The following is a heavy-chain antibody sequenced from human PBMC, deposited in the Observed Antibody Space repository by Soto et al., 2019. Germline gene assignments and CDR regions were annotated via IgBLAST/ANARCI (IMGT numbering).Heavy chain of an antibody. D-gene: IGHD2-15*01. CDR1: GGSFSGYY. J-gene: IGHJ4*02. Sequence: QVQLQQWGAGLLKPSETLSLTCAVYGGSFSGYYWSWIRQPPGKGLEWIGEINHSGSTNYNPSLMSQVTLSVDTSKNQFSLKLSSVTAADTAVYYCASARYCSGGSCYLRGKGPIDYLGQGTLVTVSS. CDR2: INHSGST. V-gene: IGHV4-34*01. CDR3: ASARYCSGGSCYLRGKGPIDY.